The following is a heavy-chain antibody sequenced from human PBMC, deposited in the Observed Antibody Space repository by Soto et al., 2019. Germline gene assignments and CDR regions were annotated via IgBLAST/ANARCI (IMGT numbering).Heavy chain of an antibody. CDR3: ARGVDSGTRSRYWFDP. J-gene: IGHJ5*02. CDR1: GGSISSGGYY. CDR2: IYYSGST. Sequence: QVQLQESGPGLVKPSQTLSLTCTVSGGSISSGGYYWSWIRQHPGKGLEWIGYIYYSGSTYYNPSLKSRVTISVDTSKNQFSLKLSSVTAADTAVYYCARGVDSGTRSRYWFDPWGQGTLVTVSS. D-gene: IGHD3-10*01. V-gene: IGHV4-31*03.